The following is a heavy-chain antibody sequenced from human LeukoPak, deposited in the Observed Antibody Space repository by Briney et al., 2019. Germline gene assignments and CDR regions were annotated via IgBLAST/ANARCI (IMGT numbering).Heavy chain of an antibody. V-gene: IGHV1-69*13. J-gene: IGHJ4*02. Sequence: ASVKVSCKASGGTFSSYAISWVRQAPGQGLEWMGGIIPIFGTANYAQKFQGRVTITADESTSTVYMELRSLRSEDTAVYYCARARPDSSDWYQRPFDYWGQGTLVTVSS. D-gene: IGHD6-19*01. CDR3: ARARPDSSDWYQRPFDY. CDR2: IIPIFGTA. CDR1: GGTFSSYA.